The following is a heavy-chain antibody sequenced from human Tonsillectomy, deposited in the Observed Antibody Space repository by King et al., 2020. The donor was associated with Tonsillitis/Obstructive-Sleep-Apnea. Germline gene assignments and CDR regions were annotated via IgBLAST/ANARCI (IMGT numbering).Heavy chain of an antibody. CDR2: SRAYNGKT. V-gene: IGHV1-18*01. J-gene: IGHJ4*02. CDR1: GYTFTSDG. Sequence: QLVQSGAEVKKPGASVKVSCKDSGYTFTSDGISWGRQAPGQGLEWMGWSRAYNGKTNYAQKLQGRVTMTTDTSTSTAYMELRSLRADDTAVYYCARGSTTVVKYYFDYWGQGPLVTVSS. CDR3: ARGSTTVVKYYFDY. D-gene: IGHD4-23*01.